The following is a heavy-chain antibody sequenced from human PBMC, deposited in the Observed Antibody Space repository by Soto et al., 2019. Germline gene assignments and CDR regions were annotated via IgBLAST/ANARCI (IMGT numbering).Heavy chain of an antibody. D-gene: IGHD7-27*01. J-gene: IGHJ6*02. V-gene: IGHV1-69*06. CDR3: ARVGWRNSGYSYSLDV. Sequence: SVKVSCKASGGTFSSYAISWVRQAPGQGLEWMGGIIPIFGTANYAQKFQGRVTITADKSTSTAYMELSSLRSEDTAVYYCARVGWRNSGYSYSLDVWGQGTLVTVSS. CDR1: GGTFSSYA. CDR2: IIPIFGTA.